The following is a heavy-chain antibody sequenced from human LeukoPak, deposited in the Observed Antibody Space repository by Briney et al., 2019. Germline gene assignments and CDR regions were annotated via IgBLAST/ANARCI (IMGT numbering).Heavy chain of an antibody. V-gene: IGHV5-51*01. J-gene: IGHJ6*02. CDR3: ARRAGSTGSEYYGLDV. D-gene: IGHD5-12*01. CDR1: GYSFANYW. CDR2: IYPDDSDA. Sequence: GESLKISCKGSGYSFANYWIAWVRQMPGKGLEWMGIIYPDDSDARYSPSFQGQVTSSADKSFSTAYRQWSSLKASDSAMYYCARRAGSTGSEYYGLDVWGQGTTVTVSS.